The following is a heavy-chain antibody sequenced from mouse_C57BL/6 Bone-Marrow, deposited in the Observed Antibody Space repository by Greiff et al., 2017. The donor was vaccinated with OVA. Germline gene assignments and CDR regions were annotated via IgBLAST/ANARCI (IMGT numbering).Heavy chain of an antibody. CDR2: IDPETGGT. J-gene: IGHJ2*01. D-gene: IGHD1-1*01. Sequence: QVQLQQPGAELVRPGASVTLSCKASGYTFTDYEMHWVKQTPVHGLEWIGAIDPETGGTAYNQKFKGKAILTADKSSSTAYMELRSLTSEDSAVDYCRYYGSSFDYWGQGTTLTVSS. CDR3: RYYGSSFDY. CDR1: GYTFTDYE. V-gene: IGHV1-15*01.